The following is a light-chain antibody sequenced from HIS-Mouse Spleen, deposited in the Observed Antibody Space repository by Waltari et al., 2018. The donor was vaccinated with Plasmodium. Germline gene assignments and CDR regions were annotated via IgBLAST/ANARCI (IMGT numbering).Light chain of an antibody. V-gene: IGKV3-15*01. CDR1: QSVSSN. J-gene: IGKJ3*01. Sequence: EIVMTQSPATLSVSTGERATLSCRASQSVSSNLAWYQQKPGQAPRLLIYGASTRATGIPARCSGSGSGTEFTLTISSLQSEDFAVYYCQQYNNWSFTFGPGTKVDIK. CDR3: QQYNNWSFT. CDR2: GAS.